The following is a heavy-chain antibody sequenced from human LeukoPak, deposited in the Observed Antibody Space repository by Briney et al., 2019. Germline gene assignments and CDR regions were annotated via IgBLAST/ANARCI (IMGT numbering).Heavy chain of an antibody. CDR2: INPNSGGT. CDR1: GYTFTGYY. V-gene: IGHV1-2*02. CDR3: ARTDYGDSFKMDV. D-gene: IGHD4-17*01. Sequence: ASVKVSCKASGYTFTGYYMHWVRQAPGQGLEWMGWINPNSGGTNYAQKFQGRATMTRDTSISTAYMELSRLRSDDTAVYYCARTDYGDSFKMDVWGKGTTVTVSS. J-gene: IGHJ6*04.